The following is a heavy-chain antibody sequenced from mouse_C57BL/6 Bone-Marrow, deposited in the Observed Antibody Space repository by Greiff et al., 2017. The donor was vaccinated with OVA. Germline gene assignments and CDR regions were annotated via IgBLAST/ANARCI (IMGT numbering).Heavy chain of an antibody. J-gene: IGHJ1*03. V-gene: IGHV1-81*01. CDR1: GYTFTSYG. D-gene: IGHD2-5*01. Sequence: VKLQESGAELARPGASVKLSCKASGYTFTSYGISWVKQRTGQGLEWIGEIYPRSGNTYYNEKFKGKATLTADKSSSTAYMELRSLTSEDTAIYYCARRGFYSNYGYFDVWGTGTTVTVSS. CDR3: ARRGFYSNYGYFDV. CDR2: IYPRSGNT.